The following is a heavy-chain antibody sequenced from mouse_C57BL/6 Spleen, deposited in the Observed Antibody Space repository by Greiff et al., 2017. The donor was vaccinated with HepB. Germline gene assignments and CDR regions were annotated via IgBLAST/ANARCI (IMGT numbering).Heavy chain of an antibody. CDR2: IHPNSGST. CDR3: ARGYSRRYFDV. D-gene: IGHD2-12*01. V-gene: IGHV1-64*01. CDR1: GYTFTSYW. Sequence: VKLQQPGAELVKPGASVKLSCKASGYTFTSYWMHWVKQRPGQGLEWIGMIHPNSGSTNYNEKFKSKATLTVDKSSSTAYMQLSSLTSEDSAVYYCARGYSRRYFDVWGTGTTVTVSS. J-gene: IGHJ1*03.